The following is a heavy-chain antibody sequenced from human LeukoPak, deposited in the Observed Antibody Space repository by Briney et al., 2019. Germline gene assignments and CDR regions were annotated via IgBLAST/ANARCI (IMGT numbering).Heavy chain of an antibody. J-gene: IGHJ5*02. Sequence: ASVKVSCKASGYTFTSYHMHWVRQAPGQGLEWMGIINPSGGSTSYAQKFQGRVTMTRDTSTSTVYMELSSLRSEDTAVYYCARDQYYDILTGYHSTNWFDPWGQGTLVTVSS. V-gene: IGHV1-46*01. CDR1: GYTFTSYH. CDR2: INPSGGST. CDR3: ARDQYYDILTGYHSTNWFDP. D-gene: IGHD3-9*01.